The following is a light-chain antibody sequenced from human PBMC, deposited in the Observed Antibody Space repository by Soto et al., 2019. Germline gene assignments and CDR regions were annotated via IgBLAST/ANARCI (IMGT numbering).Light chain of an antibody. V-gene: IGLV1-51*01. CDR2: DTD. CDR3: GAWDNSLSAVV. CDR1: DSNIGNNN. Sequence: QSVLTQPPSVSAAPGQKVTISCSGSDSNIGNNNVFWYQQLPGTAPKLLTYDTDKRPPGSPDRFSGSKSGTSATLGITGLQTGDEAEYYCGAWDNSLSAVVFGGGTKLTVL. J-gene: IGLJ2*01.